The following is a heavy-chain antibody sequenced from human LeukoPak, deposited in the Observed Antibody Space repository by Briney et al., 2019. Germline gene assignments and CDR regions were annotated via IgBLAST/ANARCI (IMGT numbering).Heavy chain of an antibody. CDR3: AKDQLAAAGIRPFLH. J-gene: IGHJ4*02. V-gene: IGHV3-9*02. D-gene: IGHD6-13*01. CDR2: IYWSSSGT. Sequence: GGSLRLSCVVSGFNSEDHAMHWVRQAPGKGLEWVSGIYWSSSGTGYADSVKGRFTVSRDNSKNTRYLQMNSLRAEDTAVYYCAKDQLAAAGIRPFLHWGQGTLVTVSS. CDR1: GFNSEDHA.